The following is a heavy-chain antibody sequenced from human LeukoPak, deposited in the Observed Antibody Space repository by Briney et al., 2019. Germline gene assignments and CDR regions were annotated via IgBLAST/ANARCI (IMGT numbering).Heavy chain of an antibody. CDR1: GGTFSTYA. CDR2: IIPIFGTA. CDR3: ARAIRGSKIASRYYFYYMDV. J-gene: IGHJ6*03. D-gene: IGHD3-10*01. Sequence: ASVKVSCKASGGTFSTYAISWVRQAPGQGLEWMGRIIPIFGTASYAQKFQGRVTITADKSTSTAYMELSSLRSEDTAVYYCARAIRGSKIASRYYFYYMDVWGKGTTVTVSS. V-gene: IGHV1-69*06.